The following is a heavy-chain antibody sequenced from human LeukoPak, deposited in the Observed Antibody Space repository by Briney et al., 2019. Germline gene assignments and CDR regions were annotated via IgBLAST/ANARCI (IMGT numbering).Heavy chain of an antibody. V-gene: IGHV1-2*02. CDR3: ARDGACSSANCQNFDY. CDR2: INPNSGGT. Sequence: ASVKVSCKASGYTFTYYYMHWVRQAPGHGLEWMGWINPNSGGTIYAQKFQGRVTMTRDTSISTAYLELSRLTSDDTAVYYCARDGACSSANCQNFDYWGQGTLVTVSS. J-gene: IGHJ4*02. CDR1: GYTFTYYY. D-gene: IGHD2-2*01.